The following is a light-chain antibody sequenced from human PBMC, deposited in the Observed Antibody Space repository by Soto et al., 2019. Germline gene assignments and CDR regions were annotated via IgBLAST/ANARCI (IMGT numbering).Light chain of an antibody. CDR1: GSDAGGYNY. V-gene: IGLV2-14*01. CDR2: EVS. J-gene: IGLJ2*01. CDR3: SSYTSSTTLGVL. Sequence: QSALTQPASVSGSPGQSITISCTGTGSDAGGYNYVSWYQQHPGKAPKLMIYEVSNRPSGVSNRFSGSKSGNTASLTISGLQAEDEDAYYCSSYTSSTTLGVLFGGGTKLTVL.